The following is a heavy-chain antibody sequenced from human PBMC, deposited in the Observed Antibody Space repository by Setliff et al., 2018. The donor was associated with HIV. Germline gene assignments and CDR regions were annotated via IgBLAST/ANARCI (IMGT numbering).Heavy chain of an antibody. CDR2: ISAYNGNT. J-gene: IGHJ2*01. Sequence: RASVKVSCKASGYTFTSYGISWVRQAPGQGLEWMGWISAYNGNTNYAQKLQGRVTMTTDTSTSTAYMELRSLRSDDTAVYYCARGGRITIFGIAWYFDLWGRGTLVTVSS. D-gene: IGHD3-3*01. V-gene: IGHV1-18*01. CDR1: GYTFTSYG. CDR3: ARGGRITIFGIAWYFDL.